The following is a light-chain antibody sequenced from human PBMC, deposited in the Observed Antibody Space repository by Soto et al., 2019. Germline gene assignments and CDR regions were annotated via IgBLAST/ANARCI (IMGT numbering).Light chain of an antibody. V-gene: IGLV1-47*01. CDR3: AAWDDTLSGLV. CDR2: RAD. J-gene: IGLJ2*01. CDR1: SSNIGSNY. Sequence: QYVLTQPPSASGTPGQTVTISCSGGSSNIGSNYVYWYQQLPGTAPRLLMYRADQRPSGVPDRFSGSKSGTSASLAISGLRSEDEADYYCAAWDDTLSGLVFGGGSQLTVL.